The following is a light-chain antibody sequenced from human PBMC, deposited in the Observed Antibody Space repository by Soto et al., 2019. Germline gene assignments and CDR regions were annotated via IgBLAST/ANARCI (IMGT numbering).Light chain of an antibody. Sequence: DIVMTQSPDSLAVSLGERATINCKSSQSVLYSSNNKNYLAWYQQKPGQPPKLLIYWASTRESGVPDRFSGSGSGTDFTLXISSLQAEDVAVYYCQQYYSTPGTFGQGTKLEIK. CDR1: QSVLYSSNNKNY. J-gene: IGKJ2*02. V-gene: IGKV4-1*01. CDR3: QQYYSTPGT. CDR2: WAS.